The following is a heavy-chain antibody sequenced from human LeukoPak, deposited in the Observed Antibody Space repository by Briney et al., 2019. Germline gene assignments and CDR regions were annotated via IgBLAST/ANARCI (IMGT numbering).Heavy chain of an antibody. J-gene: IGHJ4*02. D-gene: IGHD2-2*01. Sequence: GGSLRLSCSASGFTFSNYWTSWVRQAPGKGLEWVANIKQDESEKYYVDSVKGRFTVSRDNAKSSLYLQMNSLRAEDTAVYYCARALDSSSSRYQAFEEWGQGTLVTVSS. CDR1: GFTFSNYW. V-gene: IGHV3-7*01. CDR3: ARALDSSSSRYQAFEE. CDR2: IKQDESEK.